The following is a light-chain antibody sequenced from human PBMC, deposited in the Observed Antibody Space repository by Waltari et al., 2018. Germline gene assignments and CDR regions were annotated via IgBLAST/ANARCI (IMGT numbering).Light chain of an antibody. V-gene: IGLV2-23*03. J-gene: IGLJ2*01. Sequence: QSALTQPASVSGSPGQSITISCSGSSSDVDSYNLVSWYQQHPGKVPKLILYEGNKRPAGVSNRFSGSKSGDMASLTISGLQAEDEAAYYCCSYVTSRTFVFGGGTKVSVL. CDR2: EGN. CDR1: SSDVDSYNL. CDR3: CSYVTSRTFV.